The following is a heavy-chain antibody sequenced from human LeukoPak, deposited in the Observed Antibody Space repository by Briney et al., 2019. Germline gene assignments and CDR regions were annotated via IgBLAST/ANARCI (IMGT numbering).Heavy chain of an antibody. Sequence: AASVKVSCKASGGTFSSYAISWVRQAPGQGLEWMGWISAYNGNTNYAQKLQGRVTMTTDTSTSTAYMELKSLRSDDTAVYYCARGTLDAFDIWGQGTMVTVSS. D-gene: IGHD2-15*01. CDR3: ARGTLDAFDI. V-gene: IGHV1-18*01. J-gene: IGHJ3*02. CDR1: GGTFSSYA. CDR2: ISAYNGNT.